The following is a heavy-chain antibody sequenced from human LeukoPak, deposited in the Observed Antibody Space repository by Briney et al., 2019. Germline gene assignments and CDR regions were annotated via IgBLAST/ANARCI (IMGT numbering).Heavy chain of an antibody. CDR1: GFTFSSYA. CDR3: VKGMTGDYWYFDL. D-gene: IGHD3-9*01. V-gene: IGHV3-64D*09. Sequence: GGSLRLSCSASGFTFSSYAMHWVRQAPGKGLEYVSVISSNGDSTYYADSMKGRVTISRDNSKNTLYLQMSSLRAEDTAVYYCVKGMTGDYWYFDLWGRGTLVTVSS. J-gene: IGHJ2*01. CDR2: ISSNGDST.